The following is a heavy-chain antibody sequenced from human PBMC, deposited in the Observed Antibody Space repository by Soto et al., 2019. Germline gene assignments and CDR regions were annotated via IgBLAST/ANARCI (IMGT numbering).Heavy chain of an antibody. J-gene: IGHJ6*01. CDR1: GYTFTSYY. CDR2: INPSGGST. D-gene: IGHD4-17*01. Sequence: ASVKVSCKASGYTFTSYYMHWVRQAPGQGLEWMGIINPSGGSTSYAQKFQGRVTMTRDTSTSTVYMELSSLRSEDTAVYYCARFRVYGDYYYGMDVWGQGTTVTGSS. CDR3: ARFRVYGDYYYGMDV. V-gene: IGHV1-46*01.